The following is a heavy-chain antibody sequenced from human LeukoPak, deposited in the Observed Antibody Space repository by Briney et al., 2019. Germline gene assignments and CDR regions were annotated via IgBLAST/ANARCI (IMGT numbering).Heavy chain of an antibody. J-gene: IGHJ3*01. CDR1: GFTFSSYP. CDR2: ISYDGSKI. V-gene: IGHV3-30-3*01. D-gene: IGHD3-10*01. CDR3: ARESGWGLPHAFDF. Sequence: PGGSLRLSCAASGFTFSSYPLHWVRQAPGRGLERVTLISYDGSKIYYADSVKGRFTISRDNSKNTLYLQMNSLRAEDTAVYYCARESGWGLPHAFDFWGQGTMITVSS.